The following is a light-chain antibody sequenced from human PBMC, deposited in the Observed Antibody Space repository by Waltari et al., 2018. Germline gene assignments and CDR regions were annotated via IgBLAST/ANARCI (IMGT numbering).Light chain of an antibody. J-gene: IGKJ4*01. V-gene: IGKV3-20*01. CDR1: QSVNSNY. CDR3: QQYGSAPLT. CDR2: DAS. Sequence: EIVLTQSPGTLSVSPGERVTLYCRASQSVNSNYVAWYQQRPGQAPRLLIYDASIRATDVADRFSGSESGTSFTLTISRLEAEDVAVYHCQQYGSAPLTFGGGSKVEI.